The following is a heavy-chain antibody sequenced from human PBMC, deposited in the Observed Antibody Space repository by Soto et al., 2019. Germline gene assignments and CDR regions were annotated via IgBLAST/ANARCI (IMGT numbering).Heavy chain of an antibody. J-gene: IGHJ4*02. V-gene: IGHV4-59*01. CDR1: GGSISSYY. CDR3: ARVESVVRGAILDY. D-gene: IGHD3-10*01. CDR2: IYYSGST. Sequence: PSETLSLTCTVSGGSISSYYWSWIRQPPGKGLEWIGHIYYSGSTNYNTSLKSRVTISVDTSKNQFSLKLSSVTAADTAVYYCARVESVVRGAILDYWGQGTLVTVSS.